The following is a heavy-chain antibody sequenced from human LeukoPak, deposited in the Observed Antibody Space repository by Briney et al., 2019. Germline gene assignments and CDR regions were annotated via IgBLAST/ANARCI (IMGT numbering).Heavy chain of an antibody. CDR1: GFTLSSYA. Sequence: GRSLRLSCAASGFTLSSYAMHWVRQAPGKGLEWVAVISYGGSNKYYADSVKGRFTISRDNSKNTLYLQMNSLRAEDTAVYYCARATTVRTPPYYFDYWGQGTLVTVSS. D-gene: IGHD4-11*01. J-gene: IGHJ4*02. CDR3: ARATTVRTPPYYFDY. V-gene: IGHV3-30-3*01. CDR2: ISYGGSNK.